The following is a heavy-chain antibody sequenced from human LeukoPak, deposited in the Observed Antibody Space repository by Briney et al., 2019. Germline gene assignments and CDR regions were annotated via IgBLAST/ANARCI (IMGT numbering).Heavy chain of an antibody. J-gene: IGHJ4*02. V-gene: IGHV3-33*01. D-gene: IGHD1-26*01. CDR2: EWYDGSNK. Sequence: PGRSLRLSCAASGFTFSNYGMHWVRRAPGKGLEWVAVEWYDGSNKYYADSVKGRFTISRDNSKNTLYLQMNSLRAEDTAVYYCARDRIYSGSCPEYWGQGALVTVSS. CDR1: GFTFSNYG. CDR3: ARDRIYSGSCPEY.